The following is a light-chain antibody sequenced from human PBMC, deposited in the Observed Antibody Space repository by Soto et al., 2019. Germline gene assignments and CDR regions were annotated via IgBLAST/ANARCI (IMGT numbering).Light chain of an antibody. CDR1: QSINSRY. Sequence: EIVLTQSPGTLSLSPGERATLSCRASQSINSRYLAWYQQKPGQAPRLLIYGASSRATGMPDRFSGSGSGTYFTLTIIRLEPEDFAVYYCQQFGSSPGFTFGPGTKVDIK. CDR3: QQFGSSPGFT. V-gene: IGKV3-20*01. CDR2: GAS. J-gene: IGKJ3*01.